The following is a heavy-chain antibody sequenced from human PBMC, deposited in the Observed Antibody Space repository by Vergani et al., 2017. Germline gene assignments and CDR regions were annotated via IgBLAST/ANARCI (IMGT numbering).Heavy chain of an antibody. J-gene: IGHJ4*02. Sequence: QVRLEESGPGLVKPSETLSLTCSVSGGAVNSGSNFWTWIRQPAGKGLEWIGRTSTDGSTDLNPSFKSRVSISVDTSKSQFSLKLNSVTVADTAVYYCARSRPYCTSGSCPAIWGQGTLVTVSS. CDR3: ARSRPYCTSGSCPAI. CDR2: TSTDGST. CDR1: GGAVNSGSNF. D-gene: IGHD2-15*01. V-gene: IGHV4-61*02.